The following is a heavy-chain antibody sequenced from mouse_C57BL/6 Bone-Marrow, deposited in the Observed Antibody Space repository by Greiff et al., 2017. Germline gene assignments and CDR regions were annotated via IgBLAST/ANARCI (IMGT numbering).Heavy chain of an antibody. J-gene: IGHJ4*01. CDR3: ASAKSSDVGGAMDY. D-gene: IGHD1-3*01. Sequence: QVQLQQPGAELVKPGASVKMSCKASGYTFTSYWITWVKQRPGQGLEWIGDIYPGSGSTNYNEKFKSKATLTVDTSSSTAYMQRSSLTSEDSAVYYCASAKSSDVGGAMDYWGQGTSVTVSS. V-gene: IGHV1-55*01. CDR1: GYTFTSYW. CDR2: IYPGSGST.